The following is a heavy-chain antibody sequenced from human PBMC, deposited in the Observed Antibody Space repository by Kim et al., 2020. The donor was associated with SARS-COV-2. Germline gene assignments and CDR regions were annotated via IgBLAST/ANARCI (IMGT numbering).Heavy chain of an antibody. Sequence: GGSLRLSCAASGFTFSDYAMSWVRQAPGRGLEWVSGISYNGGRTYYADSVKGRFTISRDSSKNTMSLQMNSLRAEDTAVYYCAKVLDRYGNYDYWGHGTL. J-gene: IGHJ4*01. CDR3: AKVLDRYGNYDY. V-gene: IGHV3-23*01. CDR2: ISYNGGRT. D-gene: IGHD3-3*01. CDR1: GFTFSDYA.